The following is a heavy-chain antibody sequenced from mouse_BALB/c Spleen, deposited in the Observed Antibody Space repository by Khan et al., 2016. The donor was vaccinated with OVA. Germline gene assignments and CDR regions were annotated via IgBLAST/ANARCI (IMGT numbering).Heavy chain of an antibody. V-gene: IGHV5-4*02. CDR1: GFTFSDYY. CDR3: ARAGYGGFAY. CDR2: ISDGGSYT. J-gene: IGHJ3*01. Sequence: EVELVESGGGLVKPGGSLKLSSAASGFTFSDYYMYWVRQTPEKRLEWVATISDGGSYTYYPDSVKGRFTISRDNAKNNLYLQMSSLKSEDTAMYYCARAGYGGFAYWGQGTLVTVSA. D-gene: IGHD1-1*02.